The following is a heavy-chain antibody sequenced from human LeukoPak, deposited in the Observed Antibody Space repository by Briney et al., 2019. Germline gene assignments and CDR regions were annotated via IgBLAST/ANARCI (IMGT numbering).Heavy chain of an antibody. CDR1: GFTFSNAW. CDR3: TTDVHWTGTTLRRFDY. J-gene: IGHJ4*02. V-gene: IGHV3-15*01. Sequence: GGSLRLSCAASGFTFSNAWMSWVRQAPGKGLEWVGRIKSKTDGGTTDYAAPVKGRFTISRDDSKNTLYLQMNSLKTEDTAVYYCTTDVHWTGTTLRRFDYWGQGTLVTVSP. D-gene: IGHD1-1*01. CDR2: IKSKTDGGTT.